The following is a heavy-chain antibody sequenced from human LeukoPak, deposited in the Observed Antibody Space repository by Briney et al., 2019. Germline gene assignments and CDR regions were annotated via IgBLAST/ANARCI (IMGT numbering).Heavy chain of an antibody. V-gene: IGHV1-2*02. CDR1: GYTFSDYY. CDR3: AREGGAYTTWWKAFDM. CDR2: INPRSGDT. J-gene: IGHJ3*02. D-gene: IGHD3-16*01. Sequence: ASVKVSCKASGYTFSDYYVHWVRQAPGQGLEWMGWINPRSGDTNYLEKFQGRVTVARDTSISAAYQELNRLTSDDTAVYFCAREGGAYTTWWKAFDMWGQGTLVSVSS.